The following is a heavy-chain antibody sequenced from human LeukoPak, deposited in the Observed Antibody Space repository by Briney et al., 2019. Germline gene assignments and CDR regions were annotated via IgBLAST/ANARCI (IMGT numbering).Heavy chain of an antibody. Sequence: SETLSLTCTVSGGSISSYHWSWIRQPPGKGLEWIGYIYYSGSTNYNPSLKSRATISVDTSKNQFSLKLSSVTAADTAVYYCARSRFGDLYFDYWGQGTLVTVSS. CDR3: ARSRFGDLYFDY. D-gene: IGHD3-10*01. V-gene: IGHV4-59*01. CDR2: IYYSGST. CDR1: GGSISSYH. J-gene: IGHJ4*02.